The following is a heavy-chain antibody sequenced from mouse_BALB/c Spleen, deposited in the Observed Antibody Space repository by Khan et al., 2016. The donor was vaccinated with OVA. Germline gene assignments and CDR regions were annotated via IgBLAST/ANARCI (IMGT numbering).Heavy chain of an antibody. CDR3: ASVRVLVRYPGYVDY. CDR1: GFSITSDYA. D-gene: IGHD1-1*01. CDR2: IGYSGST. V-gene: IGHV3-2*02. Sequence: VQLQQSGPGLLKPSQSLSLTCTVTGFSITSDYARYWIRQFPGNKLEWMAYIGYSGSTTYNPSLRSRISITRDTSNNQFFLQLNSVTTEDTATYWCASVRVLVRYPGYVDYWGQGTTLTVSS. J-gene: IGHJ2*01.